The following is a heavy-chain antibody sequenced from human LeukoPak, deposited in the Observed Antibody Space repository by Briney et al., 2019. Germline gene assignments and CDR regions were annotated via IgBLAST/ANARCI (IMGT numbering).Heavy chain of an antibody. CDR2: ICYSGST. J-gene: IGHJ4*02. Sequence: SETLSLTCTVSGGSISSYYWSWIRQPPGKGLEWIGYICYSGSTNYNPSLKSRVTISVDTSKNQFSLKLSSVTAADTAVYYCARDPPGETFFDYWGQGTLVTVSS. V-gene: IGHV4-59*01. CDR1: GGSISSYY. CDR3: ARDPPGETFFDY. D-gene: IGHD1-1*01.